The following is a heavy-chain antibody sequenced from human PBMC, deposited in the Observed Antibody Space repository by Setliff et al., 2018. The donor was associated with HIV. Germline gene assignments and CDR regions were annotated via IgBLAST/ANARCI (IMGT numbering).Heavy chain of an antibody. J-gene: IGHJ4*02. Sequence: PGGSLRLSCAASGFTFSNYAMSWVRQAPGKGLEWVSSITGSGDSTYYADSVKGRFTISRDNSKNTLYLQMNSLRVEDMAVYYCAKDDSTRDGYITIFDYWDQGTLVTSPQ. CDR1: GFTFSNYA. V-gene: IGHV3-23*01. D-gene: IGHD3-3*01. CDR3: AKDDSTRDGYITIFDY. CDR2: ITGSGDST.